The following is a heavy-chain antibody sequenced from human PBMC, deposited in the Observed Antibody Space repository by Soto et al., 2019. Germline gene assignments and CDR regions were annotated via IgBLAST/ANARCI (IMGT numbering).Heavy chain of an antibody. CDR3: ARGEQYSGRIFDY. V-gene: IGHV6-1*01. CDR2: TYYRSKWYY. CDR1: GDSVSSKSAG. J-gene: IGHJ4*01. D-gene: IGHD1-26*01. Sequence: PSQTLSLTCAISGDSVSSKSAGWSWVRQSPSRGLEWLGRTYYRSKWYYEYAVSVRGRITINPDTSKNRYSLQLNSVTPEDTAVYFCARGEQYSGRIFDYWGQGTLVTVSS.